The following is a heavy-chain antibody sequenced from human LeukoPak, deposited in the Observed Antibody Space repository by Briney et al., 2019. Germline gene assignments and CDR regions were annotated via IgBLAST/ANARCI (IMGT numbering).Heavy chain of an antibody. CDR2: IWYDGSNK. CDR1: GFTFSSYG. D-gene: IGHD6-13*01. J-gene: IGHJ4*02. Sequence: GGSLRLSCAASGFTFSSYGMHWVRQAPGKGLEWVAVIWYDGSNKYYADSVKGRFTISRDNSKNTLYLQMNSLRAEDTAVYYCARDRYSSGWSGFDPDYWGQGTLVTVSS. V-gene: IGHV3-33*01. CDR3: ARDRYSSGWSGFDPDY.